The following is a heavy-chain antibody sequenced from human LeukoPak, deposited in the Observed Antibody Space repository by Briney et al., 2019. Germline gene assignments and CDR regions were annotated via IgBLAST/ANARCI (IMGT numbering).Heavy chain of an antibody. V-gene: IGHV4-61*02. D-gene: IGHD5-12*01. J-gene: IGHJ4*02. CDR2: IYTSGST. CDR1: GGSISSGSYY. Sequence: SQTLSLTCTVSGGSISSGSYYWSWIRQPAGKGLEWIGRIYTSGSTNYNPSLKSRVTISVDTSKNQFSLKLSSVTAADTAVYYCARDDIVGSSVGFDYWGQGTLVTVSS. CDR3: ARDDIVGSSVGFDY.